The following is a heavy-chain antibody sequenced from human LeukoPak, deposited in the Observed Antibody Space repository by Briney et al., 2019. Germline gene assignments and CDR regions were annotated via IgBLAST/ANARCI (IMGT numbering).Heavy chain of an antibody. CDR1: GGTFSSYA. CDR3: ASELLASVIAARAFDI. V-gene: IGHV1-69*05. Sequence: SVKVSCKASGGTFSSYAISWVRQAPGQGLEWMGGIIPIFGTANYAQKFQGRVTITTDESTSTAYMELSSLRSEDTAVYYCASELLASVIAARAFDIWGQGTMVTVSS. J-gene: IGHJ3*02. D-gene: IGHD6-13*01. CDR2: IIPIFGTA.